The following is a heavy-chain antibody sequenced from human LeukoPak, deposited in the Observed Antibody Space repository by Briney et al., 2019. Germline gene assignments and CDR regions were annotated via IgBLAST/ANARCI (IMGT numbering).Heavy chain of an antibody. J-gene: IGHJ4*02. V-gene: IGHV3-15*01. CDR1: GFTFSNAW. D-gene: IGHD3-22*01. CDR2: IKSKTDAGTT. CDR3: TTDPVVIDPPRVDY. Sequence: GGSLRLSCAASGFTFSNAWMSWVRQAPGKGLEWVGRIKSKTDAGTTDYAAPVKGRFTISRDDSKNTLYLQMNSLKTEDTAVYYCTTDPVVIDPPRVDYWGQGTLVTVSS.